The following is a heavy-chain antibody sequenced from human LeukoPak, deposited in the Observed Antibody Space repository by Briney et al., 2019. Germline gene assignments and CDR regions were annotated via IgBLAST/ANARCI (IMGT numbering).Heavy chain of an antibody. D-gene: IGHD2-2*01. CDR3: ARICSSTSCLGSFDC. V-gene: IGHV4-38-2*01. Sequence: PSETLSLTCAVSGYSLSSGYYWGWIRQPPGRGLEWIGSIYHGGSTYYNPSLRSRVTISVDTSKNQFSLKLSSVTAADTAAYYCARICSSTSCLGSFDCWGQGTLVIVSS. CDR2: IYHGGST. CDR1: GYSLSSGYY. J-gene: IGHJ4*02.